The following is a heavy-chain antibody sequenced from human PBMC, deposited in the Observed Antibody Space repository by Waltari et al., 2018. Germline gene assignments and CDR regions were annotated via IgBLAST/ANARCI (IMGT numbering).Heavy chain of an antibody. J-gene: IGHJ3*02. Sequence: QVQLQESGPGLVKPSETLSLTCTVSGGSISSHYWSWIRQPPGKGLEWIGYIYYSGSTNYNPSLKSRVTISVDTSKNQFSLKLSSVTAADTAVYYCARDQQWLGAFDIWGQGTMVTVSS. V-gene: IGHV4-59*11. CDR3: ARDQQWLGAFDI. CDR1: GGSISSHY. D-gene: IGHD6-19*01. CDR2: IYYSGST.